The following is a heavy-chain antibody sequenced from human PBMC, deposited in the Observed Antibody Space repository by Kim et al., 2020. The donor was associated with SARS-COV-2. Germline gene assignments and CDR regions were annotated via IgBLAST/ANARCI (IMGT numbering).Heavy chain of an antibody. J-gene: IGHJ4*02. D-gene: IGHD6-19*01. CDR2: T. CDR3: ARLAVAGTKDY. V-gene: IGHV3-74*01. Sequence: TSYADTGKGRFTIYRDNAKNTLYLQMNSLRAEDTAVYYCARLAVAGTKDYWGQGTLVTVSS.